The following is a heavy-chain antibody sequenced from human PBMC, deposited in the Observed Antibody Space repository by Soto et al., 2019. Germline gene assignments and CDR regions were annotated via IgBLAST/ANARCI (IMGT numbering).Heavy chain of an antibody. CDR1: GDSVSSNSAA. CDR2: TYYRSKWYN. V-gene: IGHV6-1*01. Sequence: SRTLSLPCAISGDSVSSNSAAWNWIRQSPSRGLEWLGRTYYRSKWYNDYAVSVKSRITINPDTSNNQFSLQLNSVTPEDTAVYSCARDLDTAIVFGMDVWGQGTTVTVSS. CDR3: ARDLDTAIVFGMDV. J-gene: IGHJ6*02. D-gene: IGHD5-18*01.